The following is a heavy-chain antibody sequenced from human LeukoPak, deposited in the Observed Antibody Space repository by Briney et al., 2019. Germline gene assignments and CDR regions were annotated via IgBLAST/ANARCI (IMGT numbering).Heavy chain of an antibody. D-gene: IGHD1-7*01. CDR2: INQDGSEK. Sequence: GGSLRLSXAGSGFTFSRYWMSWVRQAPGKGLEWVANINQDGSEKYHVDSVRGRFTISRDNAKNSLYLQMNSLRAEDTAVYYCATMGLELLPYYFDYWGQGTLVTVSS. CDR3: ATMGLELLPYYFDY. CDR1: GFTFSRYW. J-gene: IGHJ4*02. V-gene: IGHV3-7*01.